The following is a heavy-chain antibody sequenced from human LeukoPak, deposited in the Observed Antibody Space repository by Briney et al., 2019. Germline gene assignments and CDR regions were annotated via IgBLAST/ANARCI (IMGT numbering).Heavy chain of an antibody. V-gene: IGHV3-30-3*01. CDR3: ARDPHDIVVVVAATYYYYYGMDV. CDR1: GFTFSSYA. Sequence: GGSLRLSCAASGFTFSSYAMHWVRPAPGKGLEWVAVISYDGSNKYYADSVKGRFTISRDNSKNTLYLQMNSLRAEDTAVYYCARDPHDIVVVVAATYYYYYGMDVWGQGTTVTVSS. J-gene: IGHJ6*02. CDR2: ISYDGSNK. D-gene: IGHD2-15*01.